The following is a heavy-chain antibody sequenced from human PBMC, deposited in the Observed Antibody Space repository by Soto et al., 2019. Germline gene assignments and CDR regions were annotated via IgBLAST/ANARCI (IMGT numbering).Heavy chain of an antibody. V-gene: IGHV3-33*01. CDR3: ARQLTPVAFDI. CDR2: IWYDGSNK. CDR1: GFTFSSYG. Sequence: GGSLRLSCAASGFTFSSYGMHWVRQAPGKGLEWVAVIWYDGSNKYYADSVKGRFTISRDNSKNTLYLQMNSLRAEDTAVYYCARQLTPVAFDIWGQGTMVTVSS. J-gene: IGHJ3*02. D-gene: IGHD6-6*01.